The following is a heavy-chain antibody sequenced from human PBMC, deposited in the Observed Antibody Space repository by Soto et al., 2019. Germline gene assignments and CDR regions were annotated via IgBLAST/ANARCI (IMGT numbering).Heavy chain of an antibody. Sequence: QVHLVESGGGVVQPGTSLTLTCTASGFTFRSSGMHWVRQAPGKGLEWLAFLAYDGSQKFYAHSVKGRFSISRDNTKNTLYLHMSRLTAADTAIYSCAIVRVTDSPLDHWGPGTLGTVSS. CDR1: GFTFRSSG. V-gene: IGHV3-30*03. CDR2: LAYDGSQK. CDR3: AIVRVTDSPLDH. J-gene: IGHJ4*02. D-gene: IGHD2-21*02.